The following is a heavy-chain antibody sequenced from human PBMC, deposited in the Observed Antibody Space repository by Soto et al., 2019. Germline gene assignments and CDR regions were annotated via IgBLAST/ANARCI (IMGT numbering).Heavy chain of an antibody. V-gene: IGHV4-39*02. Sequence: QPQLQESGPGLVKPSETLSLTCSVSGFSISNDIYHWGWIRQPPGKGLEWIGSIYYSGTTYYNPSLGSRVTISVDTSKNQFSLNLISVTAADTAVYYCARDGYNKAPDYWGQGTLVTVSS. CDR1: GFSISNDIYH. CDR2: IYYSGTT. J-gene: IGHJ4*02. D-gene: IGHD5-12*01. CDR3: ARDGYNKAPDY.